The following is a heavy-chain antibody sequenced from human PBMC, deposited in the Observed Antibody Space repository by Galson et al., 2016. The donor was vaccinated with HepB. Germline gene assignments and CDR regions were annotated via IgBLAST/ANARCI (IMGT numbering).Heavy chain of an antibody. Sequence: SVKVSCKASGYTFTSYVMHWVRQAPGQRLEWMGWINAVNGNTKYSPKFQDRVTISRDRSATTTYMEMRSLGSEDTAIYYCARGALRFLEWQNWFDPWGQGTPVTVSS. CDR2: INAVNGNT. D-gene: IGHD3-3*01. CDR3: ARGALRFLEWQNWFDP. J-gene: IGHJ5*02. CDR1: GYTFTSYV. V-gene: IGHV1-3*01.